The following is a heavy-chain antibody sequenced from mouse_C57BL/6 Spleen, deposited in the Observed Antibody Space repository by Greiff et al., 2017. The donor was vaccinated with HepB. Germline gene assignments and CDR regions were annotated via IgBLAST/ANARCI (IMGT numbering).Heavy chain of an antibody. CDR1: GYTFTSYW. V-gene: IGHV1-69*01. Sequence: QVHVKQPGAELVMPGASVKLSCKASGYTFTSYWMHWVKQRPGQGLEWIGEIDPSDSYTNSNQKFKGKSTLTVDKSSSTAYMQLSSLTSEDSAVYYCARGGLLRYFDYWGQGTTLTVSS. J-gene: IGHJ2*01. D-gene: IGHD2-3*01. CDR2: IDPSDSYT. CDR3: ARGGLLRYFDY.